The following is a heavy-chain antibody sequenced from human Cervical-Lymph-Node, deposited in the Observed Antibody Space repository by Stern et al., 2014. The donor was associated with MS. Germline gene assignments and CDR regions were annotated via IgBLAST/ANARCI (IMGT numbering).Heavy chain of an antibody. V-gene: IGHV3-53*01. J-gene: IGHJ4*02. CDR1: GFTVSRDY. Sequence: VQLMQSGGGVIQPGRSLRLSCTASGFTVSRDYMTWVRQAPGKRLEWVSLITNVGSTFYTDSVKGRFTISRDDSKNTVYLHMTSLRAEDTAMYYCARDTSSPERSDWWGQGTLVTVSS. D-gene: IGHD1-1*01. CDR3: ARDTSSPERSDW. CDR2: ITNVGST.